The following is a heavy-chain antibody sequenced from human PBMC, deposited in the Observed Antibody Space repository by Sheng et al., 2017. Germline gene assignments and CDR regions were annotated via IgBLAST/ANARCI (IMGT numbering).Heavy chain of an antibody. CDR3: AKDQYSSSWYFDY. CDR2: IRYDGSNK. D-gene: IGHD6-13*01. J-gene: IGHJ4*02. CDR1: GFTFSSYG. V-gene: IGHV3-30*02. Sequence: QVQLVESGGGVVQPGGSLRLSCAASGFTFSSYGMHWVRQAPGKGLEWVAFIRYDGSNKYYADSVKGRFTISRDNSKNTLYLQMNSLRAEDTAVYYCAKDQYSSSWYFDYWGQGTLVTVSS.